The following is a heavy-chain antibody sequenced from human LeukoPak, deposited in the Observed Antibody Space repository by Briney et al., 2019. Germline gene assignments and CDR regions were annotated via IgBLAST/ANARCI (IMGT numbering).Heavy chain of an antibody. CDR3: ARSMVRGVKFWFDP. CDR2: IYPGDSDA. J-gene: IGHJ5*02. CDR1: EYSFTSYW. V-gene: IGHV5-51*01. Sequence: GESLKISCKGSEYSFTSYWIGWVRQMPGKGLERMGIIYPGDSDARYSPSFQGQVTISADKSISTAYLQWSSLKASDTAMYCCARSMVRGVKFWFDPWGQGTLVTVSS. D-gene: IGHD3-10*01.